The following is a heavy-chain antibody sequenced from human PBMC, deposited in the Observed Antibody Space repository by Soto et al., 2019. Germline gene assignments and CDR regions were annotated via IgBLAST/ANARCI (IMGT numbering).Heavy chain of an antibody. CDR2: ISSSSSTI. V-gene: IGHV3-48*02. D-gene: IGHD1-26*01. CDR3: ASGRGVGAYNWFDP. Sequence: EVQLVESGGGLVQPGGSLRLSCAASGFTFSSYSMNWVRQAPGKGLEWVSYISSSSSTIYYADSVKGRFTISRDNAKNSLYLQMNGLRDEDTAVYYCASGRGVGAYNWFDPWGQGTLVTVSS. J-gene: IGHJ5*02. CDR1: GFTFSSYS.